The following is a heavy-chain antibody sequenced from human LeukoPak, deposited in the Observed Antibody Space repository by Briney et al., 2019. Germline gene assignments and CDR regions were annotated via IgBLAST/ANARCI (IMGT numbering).Heavy chain of an antibody. CDR2: IIPIFGTA. D-gene: IGHD3-10*01. J-gene: IGHJ5*02. V-gene: IGHV1-69*01. CDR3: ARDPEVSSGSYYGFDWFDP. Sequence: GASVKVSCKASGGTFSSYAISWVRQAPEQGLEWMGGIIPIFGTANYAQKFQGRVTITADESTSTAYMELSSLRSEDTAVYYCARDPEVSSGSYYGFDWFDPWGQGTLVTVSS. CDR1: GGTFSSYA.